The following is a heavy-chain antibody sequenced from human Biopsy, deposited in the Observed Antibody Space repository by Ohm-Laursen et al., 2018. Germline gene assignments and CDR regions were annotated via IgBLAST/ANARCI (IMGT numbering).Heavy chain of an antibody. CDR1: GFTFSGFS. J-gene: IGHJ4*02. V-gene: IGHV3-21*01. Sequence: SLRLSCAASGFTFSGFSINWVRQAPGKGLEWVSSISASGNHIYYTDSVKGRFTVSRDNGKNSVYLQMNSLRVGDTAVYYCARDGEAKYCKHGVCPSDFWGQGTLVTVSS. CDR3: ARDGEAKYCKHGVCPSDF. CDR2: ISASGNHI. D-gene: IGHD2-8*01.